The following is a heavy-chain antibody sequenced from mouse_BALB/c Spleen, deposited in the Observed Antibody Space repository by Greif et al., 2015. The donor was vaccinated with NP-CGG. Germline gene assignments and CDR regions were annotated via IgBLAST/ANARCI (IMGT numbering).Heavy chain of an antibody. J-gene: IGHJ2*01. Sequence: VQLKESGGGLVKPGGSLKLSCAASGFAFSSYDMSWVRQTPEKRLEWVATISSGGSYTYYPDSVKGRFTISRDNARNTLYLQMSSLRSEDTALYYCARPAKNYFDYWGQGTTLTVSS. CDR2: ISSGGSYT. D-gene: IGHD1-3*01. CDR1: GFAFSSYD. V-gene: IGHV5-9*02. CDR3: ARPAKNYFDY.